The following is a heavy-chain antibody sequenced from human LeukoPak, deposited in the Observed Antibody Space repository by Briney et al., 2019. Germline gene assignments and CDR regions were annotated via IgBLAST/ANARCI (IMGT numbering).Heavy chain of an antibody. CDR1: GYTFTSYG. V-gene: IGHV1-18*04. J-gene: IGHJ4*02. D-gene: IGHD3-10*01. CDR2: ISAYNGNT. CDR3: ARDASRHGSGSYYNDY. Sequence: GASVKVSCTASGYTFTSYGISWVRQAPGQGLEWMGWISAYNGNTNYAQKLQGRVTITTDTSTSTAYMELRSLRSDDTAVYYCARDASRHGSGSYYNDYWGQGTLVTVSS.